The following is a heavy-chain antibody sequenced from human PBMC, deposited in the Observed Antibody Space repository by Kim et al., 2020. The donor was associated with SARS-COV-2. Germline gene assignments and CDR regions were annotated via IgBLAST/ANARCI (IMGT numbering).Heavy chain of an antibody. CDR3: ARDSHPLSNYDFWSGYYETWIYYYAMDV. V-gene: IGHV1-18*04. CDR2: ISAYNGNT. D-gene: IGHD3-3*01. Sequence: ASVKVSCKASGYTFTNYGINWVRQAPGQGLEWMGWISAYNGNTNYSQKLQGRVTMTTDTFTSTAYMELRSLRSDDTAVFYCARDSHPLSNYDFWSGYYETWIYYYAMDVWGQGTTVTVSS. J-gene: IGHJ6*02. CDR1: GYTFTNYG.